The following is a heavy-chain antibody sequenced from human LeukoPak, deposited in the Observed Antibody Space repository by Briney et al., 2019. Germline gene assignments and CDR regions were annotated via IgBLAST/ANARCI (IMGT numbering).Heavy chain of an antibody. Sequence: SETLSLTCTVSGGSISGYYWSWFRQPAGKGLEWIGRIYTSGNTNYNPSLTSRVTLSLDTSKNQFSLKLSSVTAADTAVYYCASTSVVVTAIYFPLDYWGQGTLVTVSS. J-gene: IGHJ4*02. D-gene: IGHD2-21*02. CDR2: IYTSGNT. V-gene: IGHV4-4*07. CDR3: ASTSVVVTAIYFPLDY. CDR1: GGSISGYY.